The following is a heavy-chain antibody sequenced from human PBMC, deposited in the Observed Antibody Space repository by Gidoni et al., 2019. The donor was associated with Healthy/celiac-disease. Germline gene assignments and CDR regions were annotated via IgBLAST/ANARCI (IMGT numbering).Heavy chain of an antibody. V-gene: IGHV3-9*01. CDR1: GFTFDDYA. Sequence: EVQLVESGGGLVQPGRSLRLSCAASGFTFDDYAMHWVRQAPGKGLEWVSGISWNSGSIGYADSVKGRFTISRDNAKNSLYLQMNSLRAEDTALYYCAKGGVAMNKRFDYWGQGTLVTVSS. J-gene: IGHJ4*02. CDR2: ISWNSGSI. D-gene: IGHD2-2*01. CDR3: AKGGVAMNKRFDY.